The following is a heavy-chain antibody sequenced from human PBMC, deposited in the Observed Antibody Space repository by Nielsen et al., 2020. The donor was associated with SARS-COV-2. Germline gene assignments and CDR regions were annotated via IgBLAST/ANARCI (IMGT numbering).Heavy chain of an antibody. J-gene: IGHJ4*02. CDR3: ARHVGGFGELYDY. CDR2: IDSSDSYT. V-gene: IGHV5-10-1*01. Sequence: GRQMPGKGLEWMGRIDSSDSYTNYSPSFQGHVTISADKSISTAYLQWSSLKASDTAMYYCARHVGGFGELYDYWGQGTLVTVSS. D-gene: IGHD3-10*01.